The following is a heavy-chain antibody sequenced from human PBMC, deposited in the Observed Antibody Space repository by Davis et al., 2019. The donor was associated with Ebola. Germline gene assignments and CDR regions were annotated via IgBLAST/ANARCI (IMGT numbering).Heavy chain of an antibody. V-gene: IGHV3-7*03. D-gene: IGHD4-17*01. CDR2: IKQDGSEK. Sequence: GESLKISCAASGFTFSSYWMSWVRQAPGKGLEWVANIKQDGSEKYYVDSVKGRFTISRDSSKNTLYLQMNSLRVEDTAMYYCAAVYGDYKANPDFWGQGTLVTVSS. CDR1: GFTFSSYW. CDR3: AAVYGDYKANPDF. J-gene: IGHJ4*02.